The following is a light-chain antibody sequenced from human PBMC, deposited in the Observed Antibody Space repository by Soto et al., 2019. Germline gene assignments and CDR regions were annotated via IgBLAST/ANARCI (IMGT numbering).Light chain of an antibody. CDR1: KNDIGVYDF. J-gene: IGLJ1*01. Sequence: QSVLTQPPSASGSPGQSVTISCTVPKNDIGVYDFGSCYQHHPGKAPRLIIYEVVQRPSGVLGRVPCSKSGNTASLTVSVLQAADGADYFCKSYAGSTTYVFGSGHKV. CDR3: KSYAGSTTYV. CDR2: EVV. V-gene: IGLV2-8*01.